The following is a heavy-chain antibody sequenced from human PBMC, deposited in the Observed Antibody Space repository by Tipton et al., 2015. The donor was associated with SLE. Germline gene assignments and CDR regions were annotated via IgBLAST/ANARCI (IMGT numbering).Heavy chain of an antibody. J-gene: IGHJ4*02. D-gene: IGHD6-19*01. CDR1: GSSITSAYY. CDR3: ARDRVVQWLEEGGAYFDY. Sequence: TLSLTCTVSGSSITSAYYWSWIRQPPGKGLEWIGSMYHSGSTYYNPSLKSRVTISVDTSKNQFFLRLTSVTVADTAVYYCARDRVVQWLEEGGAYFDYWGQGTRVLVSP. CDR2: MYHSGST. V-gene: IGHV4-38-2*02.